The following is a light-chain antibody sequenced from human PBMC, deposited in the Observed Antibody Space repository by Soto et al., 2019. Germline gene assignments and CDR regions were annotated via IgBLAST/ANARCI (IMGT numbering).Light chain of an antibody. Sequence: DIPMTQSPSTLSASVGDRVTITCRASQSISTWLAWYQQKPGKAPKLLIYQAPSLESGVPSRFSGSGSGTEFTLTISSLQPDDFATYFCQYYGTYPWTFGQGTKVEIK. V-gene: IGKV1-5*03. J-gene: IGKJ1*01. CDR3: QYYGTYPWT. CDR1: QSISTW. CDR2: QAP.